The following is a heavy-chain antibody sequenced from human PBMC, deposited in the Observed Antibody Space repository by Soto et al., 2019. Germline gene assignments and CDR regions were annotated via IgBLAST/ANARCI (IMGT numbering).Heavy chain of an antibody. Sequence: SETLSLTCTVSGGSISRYYWSLIRQPPGKGLEWIGYISYSGSSIYSPSLKSRVTMSVDTSKNQFSLKLGSVTAADTAMYFCARTDYYDSSGSFGYWGQGTQVTVSS. CDR1: GGSISRYY. V-gene: IGHV4-59*01. CDR3: ARTDYYDSSGSFGY. D-gene: IGHD3-22*01. CDR2: ISYSGSS. J-gene: IGHJ4*02.